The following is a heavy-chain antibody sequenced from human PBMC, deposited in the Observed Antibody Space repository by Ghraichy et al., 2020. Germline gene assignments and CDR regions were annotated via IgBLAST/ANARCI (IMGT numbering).Heavy chain of an antibody. CDR2: ISAYNGNT. CDR1: GYTFTSYG. D-gene: IGHD3-3*01. J-gene: IGHJ4*02. V-gene: IGHV1-18*01. CDR3: ARDGITIFGVGPDFDY. Sequence: ASVKVSCKASGYTFTSYGISWVRQAPGQGLEWMGWISAYNGNTNYAQKLQGRVTMTTDTSTSTAYMELRSLRSDDTAVYYCARDGITIFGVGPDFDYWGQGTLVTVSS.